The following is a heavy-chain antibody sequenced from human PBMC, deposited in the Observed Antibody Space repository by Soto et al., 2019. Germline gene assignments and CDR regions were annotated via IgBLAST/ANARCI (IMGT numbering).Heavy chain of an antibody. CDR3: ARGRRGYILTGYYSPPPYY. J-gene: IGHJ4*02. CDR1: GFTVGSNY. V-gene: IGHV3-66*01. D-gene: IGHD3-9*01. CDR2: IYSGGST. Sequence: PGGSLRLSCAASGFTVGSNYMSWVRQAPGKGLEWVSVIYSGGSTYYADSVKGRFTISRDNSKNTLYLQMNSLRAEDTAVYYCARGRRGYILTGYYSPPPYYWGPGTLVTLSS.